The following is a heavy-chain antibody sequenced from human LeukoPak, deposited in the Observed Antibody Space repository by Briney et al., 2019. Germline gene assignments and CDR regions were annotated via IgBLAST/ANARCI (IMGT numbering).Heavy chain of an antibody. CDR2: ISDSGGST. J-gene: IGHJ6*02. Sequence: GGSLRLSCSASGFPFSSYAMHWVRQAPGKGLEYVSAISDSGGSTYYADSVKGRFTISRDNSRNTLYLQMSSLRAEDTAVYFCVRGYSFGPYAMDVWGQGTTVTVSS. CDR3: VRGYSFGPYAMDV. D-gene: IGHD2-15*01. CDR1: GFPFSSYA. V-gene: IGHV3-64D*09.